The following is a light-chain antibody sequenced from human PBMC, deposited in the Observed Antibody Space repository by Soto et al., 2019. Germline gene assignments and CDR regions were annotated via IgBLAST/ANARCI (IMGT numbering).Light chain of an antibody. CDR2: EVS. J-gene: IGLJ2*01. CDR3: QSYDSSLTNAV. Sequence: QSALTQPASVSGSPGQSITISCTGTGSDIGGYNYVSWYQHHPGKAPKLIIYEVSYRPSGVSNRFSASKSGNTASLAITGLRGEDEADYHCQSYDSSLTNAVFGGGTKLTVL. V-gene: IGLV2-14*01. CDR1: GSDIGGYNY.